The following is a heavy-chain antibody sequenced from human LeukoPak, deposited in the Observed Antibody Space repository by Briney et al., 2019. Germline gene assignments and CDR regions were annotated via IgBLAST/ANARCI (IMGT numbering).Heavy chain of an antibody. J-gene: IGHJ4*02. D-gene: IGHD3-22*01. CDR3: VRLRDYYDTSRRFDY. CDR2: VDSNGIT. CDR1: GGSITNYY. V-gene: IGHV4-59*08. Sequence: PSETLSLTCTVSGGSITNYYWSWLRQPPGKGLEWIGYVDSNGITNYYPSLQSRVTMSIDTSKNQFSLKLSSVTAADTAVYYCVRLRDYYDTSRRFDYWGQGTLVTVSS.